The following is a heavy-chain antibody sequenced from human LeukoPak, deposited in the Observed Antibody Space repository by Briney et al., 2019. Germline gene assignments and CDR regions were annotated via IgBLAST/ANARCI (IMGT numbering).Heavy chain of an antibody. V-gene: IGHV4-34*01. D-gene: IGHD6-13*01. J-gene: IGHJ4*02. Sequence: PSETLSLTCAVYGGSFSGYYWSWIRQPPGKGLEWIGEINHSGSTNYNPSLKSRVTISVDTSKNQFSLKLSSVTAADTAVYYCASIAALVFDYWGQGTLVAVSS. CDR3: ASIAALVFDY. CDR1: GGSFSGYY. CDR2: INHSGST.